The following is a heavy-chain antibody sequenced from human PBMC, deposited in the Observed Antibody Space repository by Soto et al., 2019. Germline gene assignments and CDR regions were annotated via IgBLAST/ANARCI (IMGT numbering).Heavy chain of an antibody. CDR2: IYPGDSDT. V-gene: IGHV5-51*01. D-gene: IGHD2-2*01. CDR1: GYSFTSYW. J-gene: IGHJ6*02. Sequence: GESLKISCKGSGYSFTSYWIGWVRQMPGKGLEWMGIIYPGDSDTRYSPSFQGQVTISADKSISTAYLQWSSLKASDTAMYYCARHMIVVVPAASSYGMDVWGQGTTVTVS. CDR3: ARHMIVVVPAASSYGMDV.